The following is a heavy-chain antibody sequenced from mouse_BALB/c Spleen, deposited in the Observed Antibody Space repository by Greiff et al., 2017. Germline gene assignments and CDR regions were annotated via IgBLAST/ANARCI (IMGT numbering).Heavy chain of an antibody. D-gene: IGHD2-12*01. CDR2: ISYSGST. CDR1: GYSITSDYA. Sequence: DVKLQESGPGLVKPSQSLSLTCTVTGYSITSDYAWNWIRQFPGNKLEWMGYISYSGSTSYNPSLKSRISITRDTSKNQFFLQLNSVTTEDTATYYCARGYYRYNRGYYIDYWGQGTTLTVSS. CDR3: ARGYYRYNRGYYIDY. V-gene: IGHV3-2*02. J-gene: IGHJ2*01.